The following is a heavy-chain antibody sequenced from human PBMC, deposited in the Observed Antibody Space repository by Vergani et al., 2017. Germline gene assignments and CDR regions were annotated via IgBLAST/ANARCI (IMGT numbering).Heavy chain of an antibody. CDR1: GFTFSSYG. V-gene: IGHV3-30*18. CDR3: AKDGIAAAGYHMYYFDY. D-gene: IGHD6-13*01. J-gene: IGHJ4*02. CDR2: ISYDGSNK. Sequence: QVQLVESGGGVVQPGRSLRLSCAASGFTFSSYGMHWVRQAPGKGLEWVAVISYDGSNKYYADSVKGRFTISRDNSKNTLYLQMNSLRAEDPAVYYCAKDGIAAAGYHMYYFDYWGQGTLVTVSS.